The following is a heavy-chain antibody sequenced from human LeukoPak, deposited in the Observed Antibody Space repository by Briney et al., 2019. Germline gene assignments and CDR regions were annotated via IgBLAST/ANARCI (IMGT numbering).Heavy chain of an antibody. CDR1: GFTFSGYG. CDR2: IWDDASSE. J-gene: IGHJ4*02. Sequence: GRSLRLSCVASGFTFSGYGMHWVRQAPGKGLEWVAVIWDDASSEFYAESVKGRFTISRDNSNNTLYLQMNSLRAEDTAVYYCTREKRRYCTDTSCSQFDYWGQGTLVTVSS. CDR3: TREKRRYCTDTSCSQFDY. V-gene: IGHV3-33*01. D-gene: IGHD2-2*01.